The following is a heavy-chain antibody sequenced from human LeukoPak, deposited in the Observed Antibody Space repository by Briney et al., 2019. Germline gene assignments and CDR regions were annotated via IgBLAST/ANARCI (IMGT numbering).Heavy chain of an antibody. CDR3: ARIGLGLVMSEPRAGAAFDI. Sequence: EASVKVSCKASGGTFSNYAISWVRQAPGQGPEWMGWISAFNGNTNYAQRFQDRVTMTTDTSTTTAYVELTSLTSDDTAVYYCARIGLGLVMSEPRAGAAFDIWGQGTMVTVSS. V-gene: IGHV1-18*01. J-gene: IGHJ3*02. D-gene: IGHD6-19*01. CDR2: ISAFNGNT. CDR1: GGTFSNYA.